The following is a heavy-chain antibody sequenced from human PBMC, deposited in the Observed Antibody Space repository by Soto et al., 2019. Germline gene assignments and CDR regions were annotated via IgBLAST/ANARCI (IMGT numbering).Heavy chain of an antibody. Sequence: ASVKVSCKASGYTFTSYGISWVRQAPGQGLEWMGWISAYNGNTNYAQKLQGRVTMTTDTSTSTAYMELRSLRSDDTAVYYCARPETTQNYSYGMDVWGQGTTVTVSS. CDR1: GYTFTSYG. V-gene: IGHV1-18*01. J-gene: IGHJ6*02. CDR2: ISAYNGNT. D-gene: IGHD1-1*01. CDR3: ARPETTQNYSYGMDV.